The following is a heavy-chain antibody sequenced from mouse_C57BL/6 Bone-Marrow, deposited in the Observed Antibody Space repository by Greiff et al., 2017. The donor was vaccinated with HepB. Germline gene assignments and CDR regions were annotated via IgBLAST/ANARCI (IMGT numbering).Heavy chain of an antibody. D-gene: IGHD1-1*01. CDR1: GFTFSSYA. Sequence: DVMLVESGEGLVKPGGSLKLSCAASGFTFSSYAMSWVRQTPEKRLEWVAYISSGGDYIYYADTVKGRFTISRDNARNTLYLQMSSLKSEDTAMYYCTLYYYGSSSGYFDYWGQGTTLTVSS. CDR2: ISSGGDYI. V-gene: IGHV5-9-1*02. CDR3: TLYYYGSSSGYFDY. J-gene: IGHJ2*01.